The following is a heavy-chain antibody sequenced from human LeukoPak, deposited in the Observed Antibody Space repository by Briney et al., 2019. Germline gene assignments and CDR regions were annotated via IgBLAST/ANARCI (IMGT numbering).Heavy chain of an antibody. CDR2: IYYSGGT. CDR3: ATRSYYDTSGVYGMDV. J-gene: IGHJ6*04. CDR1: GRSISSWNYY. D-gene: IGHD3-22*01. V-gene: IGHV4-39*01. Sequence: PSETLSLTCSVSGRSISSWNYYWVWIPQPPGKKLEWIGSIYYSGGTYYNPSLKSRVTISVDTSKNPFSQNLNSVTAADTALYSCATRSYYDTSGVYGMDVWGEGTPVTVSS.